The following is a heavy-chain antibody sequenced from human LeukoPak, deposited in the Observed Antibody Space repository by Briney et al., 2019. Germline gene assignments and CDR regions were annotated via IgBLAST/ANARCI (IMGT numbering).Heavy chain of an antibody. Sequence: SETLSLTCTVSGGSISNYYWSWIRQPPGKELEWIGYISYSGNTDSNPSLKSRVAISVDTSKNQFSLKLSSVTAADTAVYYCARDLGGNSVGMDVWGQGTTVTVSS. V-gene: IGHV4-59*12. D-gene: IGHD4-23*01. J-gene: IGHJ6*02. CDR1: GGSISNYY. CDR3: ARDLGGNSVGMDV. CDR2: ISYSGNT.